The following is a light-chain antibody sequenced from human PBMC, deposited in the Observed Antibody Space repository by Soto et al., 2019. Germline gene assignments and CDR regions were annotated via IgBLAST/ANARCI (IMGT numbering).Light chain of an antibody. V-gene: IGLV2-14*01. CDR3: SSYTSSSTLFYV. Sequence: QSVLAQPASVSGSPGQSSTISCTGTSSDVGGYNYVSWYQQHPGKAPKLMIYDVSYRPSGVSNRFPGSKSGNTASLTISGLQAEDEADYYCSSYTSSSTLFYVFGTGTKVTVL. CDR2: DVS. J-gene: IGLJ1*01. CDR1: SSDVGGYNY.